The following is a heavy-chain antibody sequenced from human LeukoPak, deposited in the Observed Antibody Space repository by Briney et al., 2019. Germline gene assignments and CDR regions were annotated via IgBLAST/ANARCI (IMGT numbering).Heavy chain of an antibody. CDR2: MNPAGDDA. Sequence: ASVKVSCKASGYTFTNFDINWVRQAPGQGLEWMGWMNPAGDDAGYAQKFQGRMTLTRDTSVSTVYMELDSLTSEDTAVYYCARGAVTTAVHWHFSLWGRGTLVTVSS. CDR1: GYTFTNFD. V-gene: IGHV1-8*01. CDR3: ARGAVTTAVHWHFSL. J-gene: IGHJ2*01. D-gene: IGHD4-17*01.